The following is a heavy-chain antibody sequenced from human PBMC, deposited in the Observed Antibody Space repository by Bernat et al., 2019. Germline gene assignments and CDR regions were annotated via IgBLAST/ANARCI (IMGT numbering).Heavy chain of an antibody. D-gene: IGHD4-11*01. Sequence: EVQLVESGGGLVKPGGSLRLSCAASGFTFSSYSMNWVRQAPGKGLEWVSSISSSSSYICYADSVKGRFTISRDNAKNSLYLQMNSLRAEDMAVYYCARGRKRDYTDAFDIWGQGTMVTVSS. CDR2: ISSSSSYI. J-gene: IGHJ3*02. V-gene: IGHV3-21*01. CDR3: ARGRKRDYTDAFDI. CDR1: GFTFSSYS.